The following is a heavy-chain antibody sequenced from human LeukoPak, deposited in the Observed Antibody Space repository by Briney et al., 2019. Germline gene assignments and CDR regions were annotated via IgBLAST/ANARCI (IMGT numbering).Heavy chain of an antibody. V-gene: IGHV1-69*13. Sequence: ASVKVSCKASGGTFSSYAISWVRQAPGQGLEWMGGIIPIFGTANYAQKFQGRVTITADESTSTAYMELSSLRSEDTAVYYCARSPGELRNWFDPWGQGTLVTVSS. CDR3: ARSPGELRNWFDP. D-gene: IGHD1-26*01. CDR1: GGTFSSYA. J-gene: IGHJ5*02. CDR2: IIPIFGTA.